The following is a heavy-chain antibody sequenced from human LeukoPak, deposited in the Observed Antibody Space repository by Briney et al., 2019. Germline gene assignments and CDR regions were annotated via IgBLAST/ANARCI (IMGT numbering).Heavy chain of an antibody. CDR2: IRSKVNSYAT. Sequence: PGGTLRLSCAASGFTFSDSAMHWVRQASGKGLEWVGRIRSKVNSYATAYAASVKGRFTISRDDSKNTAYLQMNSLKTEDTAVYYCARLSKHYWGQGILVTVSS. V-gene: IGHV3-73*01. CDR3: ARLSKHY. CDR1: GFTFSDSA. J-gene: IGHJ4*02.